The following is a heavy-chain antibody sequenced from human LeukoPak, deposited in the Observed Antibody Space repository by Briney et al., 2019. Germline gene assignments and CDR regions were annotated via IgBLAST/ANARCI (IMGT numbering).Heavy chain of an antibody. D-gene: IGHD2/OR15-2a*01. V-gene: IGHV4-59*01. J-gene: IGHJ6*02. CDR2: IYYSGST. CDR1: GDSISSYC. Sequence: SETLSLTCTVSGDSISSYCLSWIRQPPGKGLGWIGYIYYSGSTNYNPSLKSRVTISVDTSKNQFSLKLSSVTAADTAVYYCARSTVLYGMDVWGQGTTVTVSS. CDR3: ARSTVLYGMDV.